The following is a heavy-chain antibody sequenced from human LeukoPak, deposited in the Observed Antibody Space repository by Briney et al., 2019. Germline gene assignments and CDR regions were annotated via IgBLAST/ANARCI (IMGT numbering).Heavy chain of an antibody. CDR3: ARESKGRSKIDY. CDR1: GFTFSGYW. CDR2: INKDGSER. Sequence: GGSLRLSCAASGFTFSGYWMSWLRQAPGKGLEWVANINKDGSERYNVDSVKGRFTISRDNANKSLYLQMNSLRAEDTSVYYCARESKGRSKIDYWGQGTRVTVSS. V-gene: IGHV3-7*01. D-gene: IGHD4-17*01. J-gene: IGHJ4*02.